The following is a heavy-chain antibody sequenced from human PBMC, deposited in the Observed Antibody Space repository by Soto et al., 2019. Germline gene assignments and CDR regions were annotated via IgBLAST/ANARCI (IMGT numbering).Heavy chain of an antibody. V-gene: IGHV3-30-3*01. CDR1: GFTFSSYA. J-gene: IGHJ4*02. CDR3: ARDYDSSGYSGSTFDY. Sequence: GGSLRLSCAASGFTFSSYAMHWVRQAPGKGLEWVAVISYDGSNKYYADSVKGRFTISRDNSKNTLYLQMNSLRAEDTAVYYCARDYDSSGYSGSTFDYWGQGTLVTVSS. D-gene: IGHD3-22*01. CDR2: ISYDGSNK.